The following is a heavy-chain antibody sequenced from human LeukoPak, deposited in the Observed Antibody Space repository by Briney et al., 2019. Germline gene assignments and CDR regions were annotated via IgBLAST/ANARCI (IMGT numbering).Heavy chain of an antibody. Sequence: GGSLRLSCAASGFTFSSYGMHWVRQAPGKGLEWVAVIWYDGSNKYYADSVKGRFTISRDNSKSTLYLQMNSLRAEDTAVYYCARNLRAAGWYDYWGQGTLVTVSS. V-gene: IGHV3-33*01. D-gene: IGHD6-19*01. CDR3: ARNLRAAGWYDY. J-gene: IGHJ4*02. CDR1: GFTFSSYG. CDR2: IWYDGSNK.